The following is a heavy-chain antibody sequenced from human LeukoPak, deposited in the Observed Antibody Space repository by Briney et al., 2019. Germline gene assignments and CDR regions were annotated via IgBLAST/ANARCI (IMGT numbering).Heavy chain of an antibody. V-gene: IGHV4-34*01. J-gene: IGHJ6*04. CDR1: GGSFSGYY. CDR3: ARGRIVRYYYYGMDV. Sequence: SETLSLTCAVYGGSFSGYYWSWIRQPPGKGLEWIGETNHSGSTNYNPSLKSRVTISVDTSKNQFSLKLSSVTAADTAVYYCARGRIVRYYYYGMDVWGKGTTVTVSS. D-gene: IGHD1-26*01. CDR2: TNHSGST.